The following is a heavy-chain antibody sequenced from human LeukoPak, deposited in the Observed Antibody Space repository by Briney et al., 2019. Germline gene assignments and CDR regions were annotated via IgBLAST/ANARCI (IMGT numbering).Heavy chain of an antibody. Sequence: ASVKVSCKASGYTFTTYDINWVRQATGQGLEWMGWMNPNSANTGYAQKFQGRVTITRNTSIGTAYMELNSLRSDDTAVYYCARARLVRGPVTPLYYFDYWGQGVLVTVSS. CDR2: MNPNSANT. D-gene: IGHD2-8*02. CDR1: GYTFTTYD. J-gene: IGHJ4*02. V-gene: IGHV1-8*03. CDR3: ARARLVRGPVTPLYYFDY.